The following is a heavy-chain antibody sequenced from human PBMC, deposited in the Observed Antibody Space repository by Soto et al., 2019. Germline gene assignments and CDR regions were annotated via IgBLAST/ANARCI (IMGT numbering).Heavy chain of an antibody. V-gene: IGHV1-69*01. CDR3: ARGAMANCDY. CDR2: LLAMLGTP. D-gene: IGHD5-18*01. Sequence: QVQLVQSGAEVKKPGSSVKVSCPASGGTFGSYGIAWVRQAPGQGLEWMGGLLAMLGTPTYANKGQGRATITADESLTSSYWELRSLRSEDTAVYFCARGAMANCDYWGQGTVVTVSS. J-gene: IGHJ4*02. CDR1: GGTFGSYG.